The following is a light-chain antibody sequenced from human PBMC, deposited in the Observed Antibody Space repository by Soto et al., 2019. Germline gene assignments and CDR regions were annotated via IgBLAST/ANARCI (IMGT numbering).Light chain of an antibody. CDR1: QSVSSY. J-gene: IGKJ5*01. CDR3: QQRSNWLFT. CDR2: DAS. V-gene: IGKV3-11*01. Sequence: ETVLTQSPGTLSWSPGERATLSCRASQSVSSYLAWYQQKPGQAPRLLIYDASNRATGIPARFSGSGSGTDFTLTISSLEPEDFAVYYCQQRSNWLFTFGQGTRLEIK.